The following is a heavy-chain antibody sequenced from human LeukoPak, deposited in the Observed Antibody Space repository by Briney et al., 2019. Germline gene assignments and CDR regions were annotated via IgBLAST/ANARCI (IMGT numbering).Heavy chain of an antibody. J-gene: IGHJ4*02. V-gene: IGHV3-21*01. CDR2: ISSSSSYI. CDR1: GFTFSSYS. Sequence: GGSLRLSCAASGFTFSSYSMNWVRQAPGKGLEWVSSISSSSSYIYYADSVKGRFTISRDNAKNSLYLQMNSLRAEDTAVYYCARVSGDFGCLDYWGQGTLVTVSS. D-gene: IGHD4-17*01. CDR3: ARVSGDFGCLDY.